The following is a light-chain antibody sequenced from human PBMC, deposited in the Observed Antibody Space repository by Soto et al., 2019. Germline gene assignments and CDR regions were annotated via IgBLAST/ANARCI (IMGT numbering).Light chain of an antibody. CDR3: SSYAGSNNLGV. J-gene: IGLJ1*01. CDR1: SSDVGGYSY. Sequence: QSVLPQHPSASGSPGPSVTLSCTGTSSDVGGYSYVSWYQQHPGKAPKLMIYEVSKRPSGVPDRFSGSKSGNTASLTVSGFQAEDEADYCCSSYAGSNNLGVFGTGTKVTVL. V-gene: IGLV2-8*01. CDR2: EVS.